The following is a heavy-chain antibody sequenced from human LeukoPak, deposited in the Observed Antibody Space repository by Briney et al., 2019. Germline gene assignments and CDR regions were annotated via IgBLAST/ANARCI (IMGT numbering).Heavy chain of an antibody. CDR1: GFTFSSYG. CDR3: ARGALLYYDILTGYYNHYFDY. Sequence: GALRLSCAASGFTFSSYGMHWVRQAPGKGLEWVAVIWYDGSNKYYADSVKGRFTISRDNSKNTLYLQMNSLRAEDTAVYYCARGALLYYDILTGYYNHYFDYWGQGTLVTVSS. J-gene: IGHJ4*02. D-gene: IGHD3-9*01. CDR2: IWYDGSNK. V-gene: IGHV3-33*01.